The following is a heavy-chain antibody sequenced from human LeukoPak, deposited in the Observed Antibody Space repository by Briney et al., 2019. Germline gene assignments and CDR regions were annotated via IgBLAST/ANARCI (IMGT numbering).Heavy chain of an antibody. J-gene: IGHJ5*02. Sequence: AETLSLTCTVSGGSISSYYWSWIRQSPGKGLECIGYIHYTGSTNYNPSLKSRVTISVETSKNQFSLKLKSVTAADTAVYYCARGGYYGSGNDFRFDPWGQGTLVTVSS. CDR2: IHYTGST. CDR1: GGSISSYY. V-gene: IGHV4-59*01. CDR3: ARGGYYGSGNDFRFDP. D-gene: IGHD3-10*01.